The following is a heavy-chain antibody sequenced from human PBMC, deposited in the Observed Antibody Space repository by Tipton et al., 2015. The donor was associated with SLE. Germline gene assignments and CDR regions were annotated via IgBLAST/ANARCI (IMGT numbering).Heavy chain of an antibody. CDR3: AKDVLRFLECFDY. Sequence: SLRLSCAASGFTFSSYGMHWVRQAPGKGLEWVAVIWYDGSNKYYADSVKGRFTISRDNSKNTLYLQMNSLRAEDTAMYYCAKDVLRFLECFDYWGQGTLVTVSS. J-gene: IGHJ4*02. V-gene: IGHV3-30*18. CDR1: GFTFSSYG. CDR2: IWYDGSNK. D-gene: IGHD3-3*01.